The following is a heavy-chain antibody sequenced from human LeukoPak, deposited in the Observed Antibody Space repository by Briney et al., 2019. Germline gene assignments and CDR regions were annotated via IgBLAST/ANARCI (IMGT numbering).Heavy chain of an antibody. Sequence: PSQTLSLTCTVSGGSISSGGYYWSWIRQPPGKGLEWIGYVYHSGSTYYNPSLKSRVTISVDRSKNQFSLKLSSVTAADTAVYYCARGIGNSDFGVVIHPPPNYYYYYYMDVWGKGTTVTVSS. CDR2: VYHSGST. CDR3: ARGIGNSDFGVVIHPPPNYYYYYYMDV. J-gene: IGHJ6*03. CDR1: GGSISSGGYY. V-gene: IGHV4-30-2*01. D-gene: IGHD3-3*01.